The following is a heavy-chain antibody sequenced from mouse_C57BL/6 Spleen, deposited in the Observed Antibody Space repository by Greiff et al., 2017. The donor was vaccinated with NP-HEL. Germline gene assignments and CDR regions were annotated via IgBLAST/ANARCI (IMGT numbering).Heavy chain of an antibody. D-gene: IGHD2-1*01. J-gene: IGHJ3*01. CDR3: ARSSGNYLAWIAY. CDR1: GFNIKDYY. V-gene: IGHV14-2*01. Sequence: VQLQQSGAELVKPGASVKLSCTASGFNIKDYYMHWVKQRTEQGLEWIGRIDPEDGETKSAPKFQGKATITADTSSNTAYLQLSSLTSEDTAVYYCARSSGNYLAWIAYWGQGTLVTVSA. CDR2: IDPEDGET.